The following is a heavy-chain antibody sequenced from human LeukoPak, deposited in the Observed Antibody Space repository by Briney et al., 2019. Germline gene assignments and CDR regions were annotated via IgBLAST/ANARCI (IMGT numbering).Heavy chain of an antibody. Sequence: GSSVKVSCKASGGTFSSYAISWVRQAPGQGLEWMGRIFPILGIANYAQKFQGRVTLTADKSTSTAYMELSSLRSEDTAVYYCARSDGLIGAAGTLFVSFDPWGQGTLVTVSS. CDR2: IFPILGIA. V-gene: IGHV1-69*04. J-gene: IGHJ5*02. D-gene: IGHD6-13*01. CDR1: GGTFSSYA. CDR3: ARSDGLIGAAGTLFVSFDP.